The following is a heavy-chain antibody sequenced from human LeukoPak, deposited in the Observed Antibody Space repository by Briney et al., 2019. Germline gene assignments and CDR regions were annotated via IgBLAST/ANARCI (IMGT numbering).Heavy chain of an antibody. CDR2: IYTSGST. V-gene: IGHV4-61*02. CDR3: ARYYGSGSYFDY. CDR1: GGSISSRSYY. D-gene: IGHD3-10*01. Sequence: SETLSLTCTVSGGSISSRSYYWSWIRQPAGKGLEWIGRIYTSGSTNYNPSLKSRVTISVDTSKNQFSLKLSSVTAADTAVYYCARYYGSGSYFDYWGQGTLVTVSS. J-gene: IGHJ4*02.